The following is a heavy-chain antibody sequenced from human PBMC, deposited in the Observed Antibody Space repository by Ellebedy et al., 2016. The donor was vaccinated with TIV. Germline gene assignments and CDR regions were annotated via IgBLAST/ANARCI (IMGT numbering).Heavy chain of an antibody. V-gene: IGHV3-23*01. D-gene: IGHD2-15*01. CDR1: GFTLSTYA. CDR3: AKGCGGSCYWEAY. CDR2: LRGGGGNT. Sequence: GESLKISCAASGFTLSTYAMTWVRQAPGKGLEWVSSLRGGGGNTYYADSVKGRFTISRDNSKNTLYLQINSLRAEDTAVYYCAKGCGGSCYWEAYWGQGTLVTVSS. J-gene: IGHJ4*02.